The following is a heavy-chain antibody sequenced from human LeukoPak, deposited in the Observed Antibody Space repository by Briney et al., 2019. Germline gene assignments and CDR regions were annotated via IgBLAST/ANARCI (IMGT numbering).Heavy chain of an antibody. J-gene: IGHJ6*03. CDR1: GFTFSSYA. V-gene: IGHV3-23*01. CDR2: ISGSGGST. D-gene: IGHD6-19*01. CDR3: ARVAYSSGWYLSYYYYYYMDV. Sequence: GGSLRLSCAASGFTFSSYAMSWVRQAPGKGLEWVSAISGSGGSTYYADSVKGRFTISRDNSKNTLYLQMNSLRAEDTAVYYCARVAYSSGWYLSYYYYYYMDVWGKGTTVTVSS.